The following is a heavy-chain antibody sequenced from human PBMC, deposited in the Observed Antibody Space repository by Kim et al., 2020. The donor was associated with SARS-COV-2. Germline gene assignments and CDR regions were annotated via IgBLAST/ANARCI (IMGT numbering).Heavy chain of an antibody. Sequence: GGSLRLSCTASTFDFSSYSMNWVRQVPGGGLEWVSCISTSSRTIMYADSVRGRFTISRDNTKISLFLQMHNLRAEDTGVYYCASLLPDRVTPHFWGQGTLVTVSS. CDR3: ASLLPDRVTPHF. V-gene: IGHV3-21*01. D-gene: IGHD2-21*02. CDR1: TFDFSSYS. CDR2: ISTSSRTI. J-gene: IGHJ4*02.